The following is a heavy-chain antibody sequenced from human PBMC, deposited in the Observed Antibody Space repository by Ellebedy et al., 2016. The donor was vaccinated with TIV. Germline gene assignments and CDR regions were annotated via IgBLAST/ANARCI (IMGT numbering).Heavy chain of an antibody. CDR2: ISGSSVDT. CDR1: GFSFSDHY. Sequence: SLKISCVVSGFSFSDHYMNWIRQTPGKGLEWLSYISGSSVDTNYADSVKGRFTISRDNAKNSLYLQMNSLRAEDTAVYYCAGRAYNWNDGSLFDYWGQGTLVTVSS. J-gene: IGHJ4*02. CDR3: AGRAYNWNDGSLFDY. D-gene: IGHD1-1*01. V-gene: IGHV3-11*03.